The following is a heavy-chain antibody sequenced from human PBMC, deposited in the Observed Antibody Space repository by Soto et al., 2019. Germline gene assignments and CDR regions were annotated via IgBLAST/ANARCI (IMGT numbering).Heavy chain of an antibody. D-gene: IGHD1-26*01. V-gene: IGHV1-8*01. CDR1: GYTFISYD. CDR3: ARAYDSGFDY. CDR2: MSPNSGNT. J-gene: IGHJ4*02. Sequence: ASVKVSCKASGYTFISYDINWVRQATGQGLEWMGWMSPNSGNTGYAQKFQGRVSMTRNTSVSTAYMELSSLRSDDTAVYYCARAYDSGFDYWGQGTLVIVSS.